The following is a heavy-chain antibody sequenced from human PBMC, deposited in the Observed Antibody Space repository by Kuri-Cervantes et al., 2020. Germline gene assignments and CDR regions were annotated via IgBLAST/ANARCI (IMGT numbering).Heavy chain of an antibody. J-gene: IGHJ6*02. Sequence: LSLSCAASGFTFSSYDMHWVRQATGKGLEWVSAIGTAGDTYYPGSVKGRFTISRENAKNSLYLQMNSLRAGDTAVYYCARDCSSAAEGCAYGMDVWGQGTTVTVSS. D-gene: IGHD2-15*01. V-gene: IGHV3-13*01. CDR1: GFTFSSYD. CDR3: ARDCSSAAEGCAYGMDV. CDR2: IGTAGDT.